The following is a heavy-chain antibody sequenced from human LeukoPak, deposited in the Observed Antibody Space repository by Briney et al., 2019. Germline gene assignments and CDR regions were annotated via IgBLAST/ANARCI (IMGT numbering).Heavy chain of an antibody. J-gene: IGHJ4*02. V-gene: IGHV1-46*01. CDR3: ARVGHATHSVADTNYYFGY. CDR1: GYTFTSYY. D-gene: IGHD6-19*01. Sequence: ASVKVSCKASGYTFTSYYMHWVRQAPGQGLEWMGIINPSVGSTSYAQKFQGRVTMTRDTSTSTVYMELSSLRSEDTAVYYCARVGHATHSVADTNYYFGYWGQGTLVTVSS. CDR2: INPSVGST.